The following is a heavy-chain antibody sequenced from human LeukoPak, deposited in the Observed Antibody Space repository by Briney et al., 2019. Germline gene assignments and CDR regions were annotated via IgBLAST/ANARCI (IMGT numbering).Heavy chain of an antibody. Sequence: PGGSLRLSCAASGFTFSSFAMSWVRQAPGKGLEWVSAISGSAGSTYYADSVKGRFTISRDNSKNTLYLQMNSLRAEDTAVYYCARAWGFVDYWGHGTLVTVSS. V-gene: IGHV3-23*01. CDR1: GFTFSSFA. CDR3: ARAWGFVDY. D-gene: IGHD7-27*01. J-gene: IGHJ4*01. CDR2: ISGSAGST.